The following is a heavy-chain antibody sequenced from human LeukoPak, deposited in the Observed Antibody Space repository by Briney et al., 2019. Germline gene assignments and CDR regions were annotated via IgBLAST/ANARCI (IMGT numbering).Heavy chain of an antibody. CDR1: GFTLSNNC. J-gene: IGHJ6*03. Sequence: PGGSLRLSCAASGFTLSNNCMSWVRQAPGKGLEWVGRIRSKTDGGTKDYAAAVRDTFTISRDDLENTLFLQMNSLETEDTAVYYCTSWDIIEAPCAKAGWDYQYYYMAVWGKGTTVTVSS. CDR3: TSWDIIEAPCAKAGWDYQYYYMAV. V-gene: IGHV3-15*01. CDR2: IRSKTDGGTK. D-gene: IGHD2-2*01.